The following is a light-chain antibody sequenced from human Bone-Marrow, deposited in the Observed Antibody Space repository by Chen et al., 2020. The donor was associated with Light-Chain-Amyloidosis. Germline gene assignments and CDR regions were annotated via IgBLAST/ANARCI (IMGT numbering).Light chain of an antibody. CDR3: QVWDRSSDRPV. J-gene: IGLJ3*02. V-gene: IGLV3-21*02. CDR1: NIGSTS. CDR2: DDS. Sequence: SYVLTQPSSVSVAPGQTATIACGGNNIGSTSVHWYQQTPGQAPLLVVYDDSDRPSGIPGRLSGSNAGNTSTLTISRVEAGDEADYYCQVWDRSSDRPVFGGGTKLTFL.